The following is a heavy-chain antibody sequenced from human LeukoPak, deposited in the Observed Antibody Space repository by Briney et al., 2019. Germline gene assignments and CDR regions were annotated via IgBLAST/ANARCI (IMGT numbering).Heavy chain of an antibody. CDR3: ARAHWNDGNWFDP. Sequence: GASVKVSCKASGYTFTGYYMHWVRQAPGQGLEWMGRINPNSGGTNYAQKFQGRVTMTRDTSISTAYMELSRLRSDDTAVYYGARAHWNDGNWFDPWGQGTLVTVSS. CDR2: INPNSGGT. CDR1: GYTFTGYY. J-gene: IGHJ5*02. V-gene: IGHV1-2*06. D-gene: IGHD1-1*01.